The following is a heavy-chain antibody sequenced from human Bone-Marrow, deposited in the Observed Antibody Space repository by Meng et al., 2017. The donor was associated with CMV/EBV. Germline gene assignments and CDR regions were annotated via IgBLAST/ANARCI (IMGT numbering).Heavy chain of an antibody. Sequence: SVKVSCKASGGTFSSYAFSWVRQAPGQGREWIGGIIPILDIANYAQKLQGRVTMTTDTSTSTAYMEMRSVRSDDTAVYYCARSGDGYSFGYYGMDVWGQGTTVTVSS. V-gene: IGHV1-69*10. CDR2: IIPILDIA. CDR3: ARSGDGYSFGYYGMDV. J-gene: IGHJ6*02. CDR1: GGTFSSYA. D-gene: IGHD5-24*01.